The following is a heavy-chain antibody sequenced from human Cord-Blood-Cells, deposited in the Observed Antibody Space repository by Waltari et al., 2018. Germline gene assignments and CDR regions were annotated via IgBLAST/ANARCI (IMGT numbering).Heavy chain of an antibody. CDR3: ARGAGDFPYYFDY. Sequence: EVQLVESGGGLVQPGGSLRLSCAASGFTFSSYWMSWVRQAPGKGLEWVANIKQDGSEKYYVDSVKGRFTISRDNAKNSLYLQMNSLRAEDMAVYYCARGAGDFPYYFDYWGQGTLVTVSS. V-gene: IGHV3-7*05. J-gene: IGHJ4*02. CDR2: IKQDGSEK. D-gene: IGHD7-27*01. CDR1: GFTFSSYW.